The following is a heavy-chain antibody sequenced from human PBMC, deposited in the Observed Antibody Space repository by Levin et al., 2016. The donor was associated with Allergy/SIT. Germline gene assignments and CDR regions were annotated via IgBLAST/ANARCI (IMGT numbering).Heavy chain of an antibody. CDR3: ARRLRGGVYGLDY. Sequence: RQAPGKGLEWIGSIYYSGSTYYNPSLKSRVTISVDTSKNQFSLKLSSVTAADTAVYYCARRLRGGVYGLDYWGQGTLVTVSS. J-gene: IGHJ4*02. V-gene: IGHV4-39*01. CDR2: IYYSGST. D-gene: IGHD2/OR15-2a*01.